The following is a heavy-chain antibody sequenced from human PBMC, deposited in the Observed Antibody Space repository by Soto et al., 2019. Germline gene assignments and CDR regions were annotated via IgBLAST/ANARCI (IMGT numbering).Heavy chain of an antibody. V-gene: IGHV1-18*01. Sequence: ASVKVSCKASGGTFSSYAISWVRQAPGQGLEWMGWISAYNGNTNYAQKFQGRVTMTTDTSTTTAYMDLRNLRSDDTAVYHCARSIGENWNNWFDPWGQGTLVTVSS. D-gene: IGHD1-1*01. J-gene: IGHJ5*01. CDR3: ARSIGENWNNWFDP. CDR2: ISAYNGNT. CDR1: GGTFSSYA.